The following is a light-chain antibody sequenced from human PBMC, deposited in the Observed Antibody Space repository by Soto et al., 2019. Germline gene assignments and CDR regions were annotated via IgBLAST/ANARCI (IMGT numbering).Light chain of an antibody. CDR1: QSVGSY. J-gene: IGKJ1*01. CDR3: QQYGSSPRT. CDR2: DAS. Sequence: EIVLTQSPATLSLSPGESATLSCRASQSVGSYSAWYHQKPGQAPWLLISDASRRATGIPARFSGSGSGTDFILTISWLEPEDFAVYYCQQYGSSPRTFGQGTKVEI. V-gene: IGKV3-20*01.